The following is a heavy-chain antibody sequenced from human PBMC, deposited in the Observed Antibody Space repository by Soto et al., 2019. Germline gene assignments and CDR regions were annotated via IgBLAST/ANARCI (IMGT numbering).Heavy chain of an antibody. CDR3: NTDSYIDMNVVVLEN. D-gene: IGHD3-22*01. J-gene: IGHJ4*01. V-gene: IGHV3-15*07. CDR1: GFTFSNAW. Sequence: GGSLRLSCVGSGFTFSNAWINWVRQAPGKGLQWVGRIKSETHGGTTDFAAPVKGRFAISRDDSRNLVYMQMNSLKIEDTAVYYFNTDSYIDMNVVVLENWGHGTLVPVSS. CDR2: IKSETHGGTT.